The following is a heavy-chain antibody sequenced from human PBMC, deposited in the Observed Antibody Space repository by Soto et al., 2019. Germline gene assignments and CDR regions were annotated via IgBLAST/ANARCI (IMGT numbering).Heavy chain of an antibody. Sequence: GGSLRLSCAASGFTFSSYSMNWVRQAPGKGLEWVSSISSSSSYIYYADSVKGRFTISRDNAKNSLYLQMNSLRAEDTAVYYCARDTRNTYYYDSSGPTAYYGMDVWGQGTTVTVSS. CDR3: ARDTRNTYYYDSSGPTAYYGMDV. CDR1: GFTFSSYS. D-gene: IGHD3-22*01. CDR2: ISSSSSYI. J-gene: IGHJ6*02. V-gene: IGHV3-21*01.